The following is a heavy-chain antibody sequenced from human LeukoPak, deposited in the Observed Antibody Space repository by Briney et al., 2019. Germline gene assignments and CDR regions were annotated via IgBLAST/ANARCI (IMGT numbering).Heavy chain of an antibody. CDR1: GFTFSSYA. CDR2: ISGSGGST. Sequence: GSLRLSCAASGFTFSSYAMSWVRQAPGKRLEWVSAISGSGGSTYYADSVKGRFTISRDNSKNTLYLQMNSLRAEDTAVYYCAKVGQNYDILTYYFDYWGQGTLVTVSS. V-gene: IGHV3-23*01. J-gene: IGHJ4*02. D-gene: IGHD3-9*01. CDR3: AKVGQNYDILTYYFDY.